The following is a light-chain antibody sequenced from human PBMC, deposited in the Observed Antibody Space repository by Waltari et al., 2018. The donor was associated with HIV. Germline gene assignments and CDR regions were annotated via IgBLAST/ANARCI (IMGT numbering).Light chain of an antibody. CDR2: EVS. J-gene: IGLJ3*02. Sequence: QSALTQPASVSGSPGQSITISCTGTSSDVGHYNLVSWYQQHPGKAPKLMIYEVSERPSGVSNRFSGSKSGNTASLTISGLQAEDEADYYCCSYAGGRVFGGGTKLTVL. V-gene: IGLV2-23*02. CDR1: SSDVGHYNL. CDR3: CSYAGGRV.